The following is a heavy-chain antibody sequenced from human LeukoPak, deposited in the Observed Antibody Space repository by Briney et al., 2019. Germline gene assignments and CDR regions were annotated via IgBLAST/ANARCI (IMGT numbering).Heavy chain of an antibody. V-gene: IGHV3-74*01. Sequence: GGSLRLSCAASGLTLSNYWMHWVRQAPGKGLVWVSRMNSDGSGTTYADSVKGRFTISRDNSKNTLYLQMNSLRAEDTAVYYCAKGLGILDYWGQGTLVTVSS. CDR3: AKGLGILDY. D-gene: IGHD7-27*01. CDR2: MNSDGSGT. J-gene: IGHJ4*02. CDR1: GLTLSNYW.